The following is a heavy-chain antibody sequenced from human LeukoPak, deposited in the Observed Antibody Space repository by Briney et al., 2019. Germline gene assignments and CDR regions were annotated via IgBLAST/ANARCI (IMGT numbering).Heavy chain of an antibody. Sequence: GGSLRLSCAASGFTFSSSWMNWVRQAPGKGLEWVANINQDGSEKYYVDSVKGRFTISRDNAKNSLYLQMNSLRAEDTAVYYCARGIIAVADAFDIWGQGTMVTVSS. CDR2: INQDGSEK. D-gene: IGHD6-19*01. CDR1: GFTFSSSW. J-gene: IGHJ3*02. CDR3: ARGIIAVADAFDI. V-gene: IGHV3-7*01.